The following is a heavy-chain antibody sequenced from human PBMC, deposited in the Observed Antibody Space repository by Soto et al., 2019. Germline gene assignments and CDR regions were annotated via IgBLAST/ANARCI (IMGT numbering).Heavy chain of an antibody. J-gene: IGHJ3*02. Sequence: SETLSLTCAVSGGSVNSAGYSWSWIRQPPGKGLEWIGYIYHSGSTYYNPSLKSRVTISLDRSNNHFSLKLSSVTAADTAVYYCARVPIYYVCSGHYHYGTFHISGQAIMVTV. D-gene: IGHD3-22*01. CDR1: GGSVNSAGYS. CDR2: IYHSGST. CDR3: ARVPIYYVCSGHYHYGTFHI. V-gene: IGHV4-30-2*01.